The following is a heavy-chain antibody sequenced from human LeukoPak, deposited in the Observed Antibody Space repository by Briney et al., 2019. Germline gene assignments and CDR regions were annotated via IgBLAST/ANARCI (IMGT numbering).Heavy chain of an antibody. CDR3: ARRGSSYDFWSGYQPYFDY. J-gene: IGHJ4*02. V-gene: IGHV4-39*01. CDR2: IYYSGST. CDR1: GGSISSSSYY. Sequence: SETLSLTCTVSGGSISSSSYYWGWIRQPPGKGLEWIGSIYYSGSTYYNPSLKSRVTISVDTSKNQFSLKLSSVTAADTAVYYCARRGSSYDFWSGYQPYFDYWGQGTLVTVSS. D-gene: IGHD3-3*01.